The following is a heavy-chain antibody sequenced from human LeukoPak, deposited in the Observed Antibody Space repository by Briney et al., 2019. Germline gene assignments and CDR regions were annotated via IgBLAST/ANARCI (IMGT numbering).Heavy chain of an antibody. CDR1: GGSFSGYY. Sequence: SETPSLTCAVYGGSFSGYYWSWIRQPPGKGLEWIGEINHSGSTNYNPSLKSRVTISVDTSKNQFSLKLSSVTAADTAVYYCAVFSGGYKFDPWGQRTLVTVSS. CDR2: INHSGST. D-gene: IGHD3-10*01. V-gene: IGHV4-34*01. CDR3: AVFSGGYKFDP. J-gene: IGHJ5*02.